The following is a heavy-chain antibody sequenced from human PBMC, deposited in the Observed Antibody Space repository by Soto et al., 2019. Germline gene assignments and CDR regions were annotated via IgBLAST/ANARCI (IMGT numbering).Heavy chain of an antibody. CDR3: VDRDNSSYDY. CDR1: GFSRSTSGVT. J-gene: IGHJ4*02. Sequence: SGPTLVNPTQTLTLTCTFSGFSRSTSGVTVGWIRQPPGKALEWLTLIYGNDNKRYSQSLKSRLTVTKVTSKNLLVFTMTNMDPVDTATYYCVDRDNSSYDYWRQGTLVTVSS. V-gene: IGHV2-5*01. D-gene: IGHD6-13*01. CDR2: IYGNDNK.